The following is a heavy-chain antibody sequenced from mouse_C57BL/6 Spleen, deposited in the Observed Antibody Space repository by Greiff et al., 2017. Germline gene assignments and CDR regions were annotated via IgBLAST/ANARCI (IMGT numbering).Heavy chain of an antibody. CDR1: GYTFTSYW. Sequence: QVQLQQPGAELVKPGASVKMSCKASGYTFTSYWITWVKQRPGQGLEWMGDIYPGSGSTNYTEKFKSKATLTVDTSSSTAYMQLSSLTSEDSAVYSCARWDSKGWYFDVWGTGTTVTVSS. D-gene: IGHD2-5*01. V-gene: IGHV1-55*01. J-gene: IGHJ1*03. CDR3: ARWDSKGWYFDV. CDR2: IYPGSGST.